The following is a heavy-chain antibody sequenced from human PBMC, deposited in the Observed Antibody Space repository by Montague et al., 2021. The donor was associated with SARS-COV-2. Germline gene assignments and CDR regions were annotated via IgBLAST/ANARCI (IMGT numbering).Heavy chain of an antibody. CDR3: ARAAGNYDILTGYYDY. J-gene: IGHJ4*02. CDR1: GFTFSSYA. V-gene: IGHV3-30*04. D-gene: IGHD3-9*01. Sequence: SLRLSCAASGFTFSSYAMHWVRQAPGKGLGWVAVISYDGSNKYYADSVKGRFTISRDNSKNTLYLQMNSLRAEDTAVYYCARAAGNYDILTGYYDYWGQGTLVTVSS. CDR2: ISYDGSNK.